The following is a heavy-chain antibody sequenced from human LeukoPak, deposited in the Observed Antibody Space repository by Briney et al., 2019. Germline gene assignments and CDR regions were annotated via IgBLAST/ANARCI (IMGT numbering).Heavy chain of an antibody. V-gene: IGHV3-23*01. D-gene: IGHD3-3*01. CDR1: GFTFSSYV. CDR3: AKEGNYDFWSGFSYGMDI. Sequence: GGSLRLSCAASGFTFSSYVMSWVRQAPGKGLEWVSDISGGGGTTYYADYVKGRFTISRDNSKNTLYLQMNSLRAEDTAVYYCAKEGNYDFWSGFSYGMDIWGQGTTVSVSS. CDR2: ISGGGGTT. J-gene: IGHJ6*02.